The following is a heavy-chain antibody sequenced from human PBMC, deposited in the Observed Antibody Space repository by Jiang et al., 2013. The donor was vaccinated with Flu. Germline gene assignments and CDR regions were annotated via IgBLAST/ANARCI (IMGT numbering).Heavy chain of an antibody. Sequence: QLLESGGGLVQPGGSLRLSCAASGITFSSYAMSWVRQAPGKGLEWVSGISGSGGSTYYAGSVKGRFTITRDNSKNTLYLQMNSLRAEDTAVYYCAQGGNVVVAATLGYWGQGTLVTVSS. CDR3: AQGGNVVVAATLGY. CDR1: GITFSSYA. V-gene: IGHV3-23*01. CDR2: ISGSGGST. J-gene: IGHJ4*02. D-gene: IGHD2-15*01.